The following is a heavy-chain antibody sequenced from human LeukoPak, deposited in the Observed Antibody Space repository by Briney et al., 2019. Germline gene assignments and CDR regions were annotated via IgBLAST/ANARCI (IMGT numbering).Heavy chain of an antibody. Sequence: ASVKVSCKVSGYTFTSYAMNWVRQAPGQGLEWMGWINTNTGNPTYAQGFTGRFVFSLDTSVSTAYLQISSLKAEDTAVYYCARDRNFGGYYYDSSGYYYHYFDYWGQGTLVTVSS. CDR2: INTNTGNP. V-gene: IGHV7-4-1*02. CDR3: ARDRNFGGYYYDSSGYYYHYFDY. CDR1: GYTFTSYA. J-gene: IGHJ4*02. D-gene: IGHD3-22*01.